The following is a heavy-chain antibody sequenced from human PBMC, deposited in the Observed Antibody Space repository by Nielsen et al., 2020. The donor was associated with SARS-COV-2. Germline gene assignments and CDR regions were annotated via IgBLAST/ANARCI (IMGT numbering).Heavy chain of an antibody. Sequence: SETLSLTCTVSGGSISSGYYYWNWIRQSPGKGLEWIGYIYDSGTTHYNPSLKSRVIISQDTSKHQFYLKVPSVTAADTAVYFCARVLYGPRGHMDVWGLGTTVTVSS. CDR3: ARVLYGPRGHMDV. CDR1: GGSISSGYYY. CDR2: IYDSGTT. J-gene: IGHJ6*02. D-gene: IGHD3-10*01. V-gene: IGHV4-30-4*01.